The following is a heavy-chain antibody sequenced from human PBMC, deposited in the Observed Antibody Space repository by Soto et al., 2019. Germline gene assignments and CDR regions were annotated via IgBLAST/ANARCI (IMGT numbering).Heavy chain of an antibody. CDR2: IYTSGST. D-gene: IGHD1-1*01. CDR1: GGSISRYY. V-gene: IGHV4-4*07. J-gene: IGHJ4*02. CDR3: ARAGLEPRLFDC. Sequence: SETLSLTCTVSGGSISRYYWSWIRQPAGKGLEWIGRIYTSGSTNYNPSLTSRVTMSVDTSKNQFSLKLSSVTAADTAVYYCARAGLEPRLFDCWGQGTLVAVAS.